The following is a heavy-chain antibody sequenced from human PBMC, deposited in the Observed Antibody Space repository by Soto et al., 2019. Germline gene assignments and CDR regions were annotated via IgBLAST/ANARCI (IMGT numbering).Heavy chain of an antibody. D-gene: IGHD4-17*01. Sequence: QVQLQESGPGLVKPSETLSLTCTVSGVSVSSGSFYWAWIRQPPGKGLEWIGFGSYSGTTNYKPSLKSRVIISVDTFRSQISLKVSSLTAADTAVYYCARGATVTQYDYLGQGTLVTVSS. V-gene: IGHV4-61*01. CDR2: GSYSGTT. CDR3: ARGATVTQYDY. J-gene: IGHJ4*02. CDR1: GVSVSSGSFY.